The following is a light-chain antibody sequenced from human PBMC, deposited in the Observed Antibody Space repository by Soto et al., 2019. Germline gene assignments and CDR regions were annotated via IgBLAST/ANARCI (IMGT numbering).Light chain of an antibody. CDR3: QQYGSSPQT. Sequence: EIVLTQSPGTLSLSPGERATLSCRASQSVSSSYLAWYQKKPGQAPRLLIYGASSRATGIPDRFSGRGSGTDFPLTISKLEPEDFAVYYCQQYGSSPQTFGQGTKVEIK. CDR2: GAS. V-gene: IGKV3-20*01. CDR1: QSVSSSY. J-gene: IGKJ1*01.